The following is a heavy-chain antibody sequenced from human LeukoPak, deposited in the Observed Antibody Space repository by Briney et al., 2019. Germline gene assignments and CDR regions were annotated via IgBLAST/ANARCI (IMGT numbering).Heavy chain of an antibody. J-gene: IGHJ3*02. CDR3: ARNPNRGTFDI. D-gene: IGHD6-13*01. CDR1: GFTFNSYA. V-gene: IGHV3-23*01. Sequence: GGSLRLSCAASGFTFNSYAMSWVRQAPGKGLEWVSAISARGGTTYYADSVKGRFTISRDNSKNTLYLQMNSLGAEDTAVYYCARNPNRGTFDIWAKGQWSSSLQ. CDR2: ISARGGTT.